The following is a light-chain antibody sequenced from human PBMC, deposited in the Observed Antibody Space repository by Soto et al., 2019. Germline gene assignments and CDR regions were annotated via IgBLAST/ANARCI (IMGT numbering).Light chain of an antibody. V-gene: IGKV3-20*01. Sequence: EIVLTQSPGTLSLSPGERATLSCRASQSVSSSYLAWYQQKPGQAPRLLIYGASSRATDIPDGFSGSGSGPDFTLTISRLEPEEFGVNYCQQYGSSLSTCGQGTKLEIK. J-gene: IGKJ2*01. CDR2: GAS. CDR1: QSVSSSY. CDR3: QQYGSSLST.